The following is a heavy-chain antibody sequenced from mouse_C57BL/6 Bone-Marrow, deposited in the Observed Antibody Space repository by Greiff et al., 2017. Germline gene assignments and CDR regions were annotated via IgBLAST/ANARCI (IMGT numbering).Heavy chain of an antibody. V-gene: IGHV3-6*01. Sequence: DVQLQESGPGLVKPSQSLSLTCSVTGYSITSGYYWNWIRQFPGNKLEWMGYISYDGSNHYNPSLKNRITITLDTSKSQVFLKWNAVTTEDTATYYCARGDVGDYPLFDYWGQGTTLTVSA. CDR3: ARGDVGDYPLFDY. D-gene: IGHD2-13*01. J-gene: IGHJ2*01. CDR1: GYSITSGYY. CDR2: ISYDGSN.